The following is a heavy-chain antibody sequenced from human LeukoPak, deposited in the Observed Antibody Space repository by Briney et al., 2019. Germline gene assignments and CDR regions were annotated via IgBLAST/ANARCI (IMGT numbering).Heavy chain of an antibody. Sequence: GASVKVSCKASGYTFTSYYMHWVRQAPGQGLEWMGIINPSGGSTSYAQKFQGRVTMTRDTSTSTVYVELSSLRSEDTAVYYCARARAVAGPKGYYYYMDVWGKGTTVTVSS. CDR2: INPSGGST. V-gene: IGHV1-46*01. D-gene: IGHD6-19*01. J-gene: IGHJ6*03. CDR1: GYTFTSYY. CDR3: ARARAVAGPKGYYYYMDV.